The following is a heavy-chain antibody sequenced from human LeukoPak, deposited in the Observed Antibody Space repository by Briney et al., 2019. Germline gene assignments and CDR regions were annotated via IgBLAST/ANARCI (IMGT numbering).Heavy chain of an antibody. Sequence: GGSLRLSCAASGFTFSSYWMHWVRQAPGKGLVWVSRINSDGSSTSYADSVKGRFTISRDNSKNTLYLQMNSLRAEDTAVYYCAKDGHGSGSYSDYWGQGTLVTVSS. CDR1: GFTFSSYW. J-gene: IGHJ4*02. CDR3: AKDGHGSGSYSDY. D-gene: IGHD3-10*01. CDR2: INSDGSST. V-gene: IGHV3-74*01.